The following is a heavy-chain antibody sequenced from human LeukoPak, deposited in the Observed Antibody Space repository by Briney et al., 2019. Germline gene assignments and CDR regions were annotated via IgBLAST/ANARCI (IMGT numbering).Heavy chain of an antibody. CDR1: GFTVSNSG. D-gene: IGHD6-13*01. J-gene: IGHJ4*02. CDR2: ISGSGYT. CDR3: SGHGSSSY. Sequence: GGSLRLSCAASGFTVSNSGLSWFRQAPGKGLEWVSDISGSGYTYYAESVKGRFTISRDNSKNTLYLQMNSLRAEDTALYYASGHGSSSYWGQGTLVAVSA. V-gene: IGHV3-23*01.